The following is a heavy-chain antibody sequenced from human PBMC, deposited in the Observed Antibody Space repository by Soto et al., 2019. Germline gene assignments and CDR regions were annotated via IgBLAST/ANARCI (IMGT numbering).Heavy chain of an antibody. CDR2: IIPILGIA. D-gene: IGHD3-22*01. CDR3: ARXXXYDSSGYDY. Sequence: QVQLVQSGAAVKKPGSSVKVSCKASGGTFSSYTISWVRQAPGQGLEWMGRIIPILGIANYAQKFQGRVTITADKSTSTAYMELSSLRSXXTAVYYXARXXXYDSSGYDYWGQGTLVTVSS. J-gene: IGHJ4*02. V-gene: IGHV1-69*02. CDR1: GGTFSSYT.